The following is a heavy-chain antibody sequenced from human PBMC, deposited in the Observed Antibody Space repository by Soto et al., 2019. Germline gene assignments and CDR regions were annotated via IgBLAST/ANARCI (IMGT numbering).Heavy chain of an antibody. V-gene: IGHV4-30-2*01. CDR2: IYHSGST. CDR3: ASNLLAARPGVGGQYFAY. D-gene: IGHD6-6*01. J-gene: IGHJ4*02. CDR1: GGSISSGGYS. Sequence: SETLSLTCAVSGGSISSGGYSWSWIRQPPGKGLEWIGYIYHSGSTYYNPSLKSRVTISADRSKNQFSLKLSSVTAADTAVYYCASNLLAARPGVGGQYFAYWGQGTLVTVSS.